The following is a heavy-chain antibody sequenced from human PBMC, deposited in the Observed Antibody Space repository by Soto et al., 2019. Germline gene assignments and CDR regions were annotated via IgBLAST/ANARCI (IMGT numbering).Heavy chain of an antibody. CDR2: IYYSGST. Sequence: SETLSLTCTVSGGSISSGGYYWSWIRQHPGKGLEWIGYIYYSGSTYYNPSLKSRVTISVDTSKNQFSLKLSSVTAADTAVYYCARDRDDHYHYGMDVWGQGTTVTV. CDR3: ARDRDDHYHYGMDV. D-gene: IGHD2-21*01. J-gene: IGHJ6*02. CDR1: GGSISSGGYY. V-gene: IGHV4-31*03.